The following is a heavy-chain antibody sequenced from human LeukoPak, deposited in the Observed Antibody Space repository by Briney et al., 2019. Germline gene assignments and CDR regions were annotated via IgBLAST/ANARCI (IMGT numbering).Heavy chain of an antibody. J-gene: IGHJ4*02. Sequence: PSETLSLTCAAYGGSFSGYYWSWIRQPPGKGLEWIGEINHSGSTNYNPSLKSRVTISVDTSKNQFSLKLSSVTAADTAVYYCASIVVVTATNYFDYWGQGTLVTVSS. CDR1: GGSFSGYY. D-gene: IGHD2-21*02. CDR3: ASIVVVTATNYFDY. CDR2: INHSGST. V-gene: IGHV4-34*01.